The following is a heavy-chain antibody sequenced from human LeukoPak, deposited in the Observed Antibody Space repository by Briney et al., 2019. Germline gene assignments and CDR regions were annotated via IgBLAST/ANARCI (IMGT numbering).Heavy chain of an antibody. Sequence: GESLKISCKGSGYSFTSYWIGWVRQMPGKGLEWMGIIYPADSDTRYSPSFQGQVIISADKSISTAYLQWSSLTASDTAIYHCVMVGVPGRSCMDVWGQGTTVTVSS. CDR2: IYPADSDT. V-gene: IGHV5-51*01. D-gene: IGHD1-26*01. J-gene: IGHJ6*02. CDR1: GYSFTSYW. CDR3: VMVGVPGRSCMDV.